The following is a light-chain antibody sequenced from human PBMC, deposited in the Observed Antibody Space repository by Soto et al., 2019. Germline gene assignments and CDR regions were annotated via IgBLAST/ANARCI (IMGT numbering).Light chain of an antibody. Sequence: DIQMTQFPSSLSASVRDRVTITCRASQSIKNYLNWYQQIPGKAPKLLIYASSSLHSGIPSRFIRRGSGTVFTLTITALQTDDFATYHCQQSSNRRPTVGQGTKLEI. V-gene: IGKV1-39*01. CDR3: QQSSNRRPT. J-gene: IGKJ2*01. CDR2: ASS. CDR1: QSIKNY.